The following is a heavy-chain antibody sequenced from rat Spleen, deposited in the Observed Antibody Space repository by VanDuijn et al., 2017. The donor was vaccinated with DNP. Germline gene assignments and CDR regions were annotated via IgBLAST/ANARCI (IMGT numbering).Heavy chain of an antibody. J-gene: IGHJ2*01. CDR2: IWADGST. CDR1: GFSLTTYG. V-gene: IGHV2-77*01. CDR3: AATGIRD. Sequence: QVQLKESGPGLVQPSQTLSLTCTVSGFSLTTYGVHWVRQAPGKGLEWMGIIWADGSTNYNSALKSRLGISRDTSKGQVFLTMNSLQTDDTAVYYCAATGIRDWGQGVMVTVSS. D-gene: IGHD1-9*01.